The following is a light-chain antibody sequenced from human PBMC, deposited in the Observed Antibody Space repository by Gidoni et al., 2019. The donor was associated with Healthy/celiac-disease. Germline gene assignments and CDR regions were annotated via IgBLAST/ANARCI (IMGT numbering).Light chain of an antibody. CDR2: KAS. V-gene: IGKV1-5*03. J-gene: IGKJ2*04. CDR1: ESISSW. CDR3: QQYNSYPCS. Sequence: DIQMTQSPSTLSASVEDSVSITCRASESISSWLAWYQQKPVKAPKLLIYKASSLESGVPSRFSGSGSGTEFTLTISSLHPDDFATYYCQQYNSYPCSFGQWTKLEIK.